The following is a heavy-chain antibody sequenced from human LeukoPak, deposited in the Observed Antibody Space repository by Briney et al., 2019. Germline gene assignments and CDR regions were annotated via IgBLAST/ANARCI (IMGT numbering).Heavy chain of an antibody. Sequence: GGSLRLSCAATGFTFSSDAMSWVRQAPGKGLESVSAISGSGGSTYYADSVKGRFTISRDNSKNTLYLQMNSLRAEDTAVYYCAHQKGYSYYFDYWGQGTLVTVSS. D-gene: IGHD3-22*01. J-gene: IGHJ4*02. CDR1: GFTFSSDA. V-gene: IGHV3-23*01. CDR2: ISGSGGST. CDR3: AHQKGYSYYFDY.